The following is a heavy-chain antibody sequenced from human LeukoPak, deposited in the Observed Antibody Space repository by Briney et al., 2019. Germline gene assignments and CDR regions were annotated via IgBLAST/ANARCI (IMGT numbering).Heavy chain of an antibody. CDR1: GGTFSSYV. D-gene: IGHD5-12*01. CDR3: ARGSGYDSRPSASPNWFDP. Sequence: SVKVSCKASGGTFSSYVISWVRQAPGQGLEWMGGIIPIFGTANYAQKFQGRVTITADKSTSTAYMELSSLRSEDTAVYYCARGSGYDSRPSASPNWFDPWGQGTLVTVSS. V-gene: IGHV1-69*06. J-gene: IGHJ5*02. CDR2: IIPIFGTA.